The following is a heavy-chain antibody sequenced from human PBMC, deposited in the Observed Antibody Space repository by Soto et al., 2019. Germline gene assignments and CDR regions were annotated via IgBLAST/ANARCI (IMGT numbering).Heavy chain of an antibody. V-gene: IGHV3-23*01. CDR1: GFTFSSYA. J-gene: IGHJ4*02. CDR3: AKDGDILTSNPRHY. CDR2: ISGSGGST. Sequence: EVQLLESGGGLVQPGGSPRLSCAASGFTFSSYAMSWVRQAPGKGLEWVSAISGSGGSTYYADSVKGRFTISRDNSKNTLYLQMNSLRAEDTAVYYCAKDGDILTSNPRHYWGQGTLVTVSS. D-gene: IGHD3-9*01.